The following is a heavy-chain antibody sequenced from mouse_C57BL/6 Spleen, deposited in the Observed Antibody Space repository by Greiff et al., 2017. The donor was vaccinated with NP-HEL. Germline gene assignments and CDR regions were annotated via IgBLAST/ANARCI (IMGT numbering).Heavy chain of an antibody. Sequence: VQLKESGGGLVQPGGSMKLSCVASGFTFSNYWMNWVRQSPEKGLEWVAQIRLKSDNYATHYAESVKGRFTISRDDSKSSVYLQMNNLRAEDTGIYYCTGRTVEYYFDYWGQGTTLTVSS. D-gene: IGHD1-1*01. J-gene: IGHJ2*01. CDR3: TGRTVEYYFDY. V-gene: IGHV6-3*01. CDR2: IRLKSDNYAT. CDR1: GFTFSNYW.